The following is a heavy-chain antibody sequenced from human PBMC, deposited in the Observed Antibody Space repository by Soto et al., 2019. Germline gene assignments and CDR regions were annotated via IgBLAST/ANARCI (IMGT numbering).Heavy chain of an antibody. Sequence: EVQLVESGGALVQPGRSLRLSCVASGFNFDDSAMNWVRQVPGKGLGWVSGITWNSGHILYADSVKGRFTISRDNAKKSLYLELNSLRPEDTALYYCAKGRISMIVVVMDYWGQGTPVTVSS. CDR1: GFNFDDSA. V-gene: IGHV3-9*01. CDR3: AKGRISMIVVVMDY. D-gene: IGHD3-22*01. CDR2: ITWNSGHI. J-gene: IGHJ4*02.